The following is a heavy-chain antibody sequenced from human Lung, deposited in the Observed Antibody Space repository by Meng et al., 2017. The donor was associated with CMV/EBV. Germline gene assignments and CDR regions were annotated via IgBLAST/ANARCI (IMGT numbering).Heavy chain of an antibody. CDR3: ARDTDSSGYWGWFDP. Sequence: GESLKISCAASGFTLSRYWMHWVRQVPGKGLVWVSRINEDGSLTNYADAVEGRFTISRDNAKNTLFLQMNSLRAEDTAVYYCARDTDSSGYWGWFDPWGQGTLVTVSS. CDR1: GFTLSRYW. J-gene: IGHJ5*02. CDR2: INEDGSLT. V-gene: IGHV3-74*01. D-gene: IGHD3-22*01.